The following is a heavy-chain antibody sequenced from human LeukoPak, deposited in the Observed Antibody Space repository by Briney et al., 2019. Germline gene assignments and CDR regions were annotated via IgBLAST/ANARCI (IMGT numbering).Heavy chain of an antibody. Sequence: ASVKVSCKASGYTFTGYYMHWVRQAPGQGLEWMGWINPNRGGTNYAQKFQGRVTMTRDTSISTAYMELSRLRSDDTAVYYCARDAKVMGSYSSSWYGDWFDPWGQGTLVTVSS. J-gene: IGHJ5*02. CDR3: ARDAKVMGSYSSSWYGDWFDP. V-gene: IGHV1-2*02. D-gene: IGHD6-13*01. CDR2: INPNRGGT. CDR1: GYTFTGYY.